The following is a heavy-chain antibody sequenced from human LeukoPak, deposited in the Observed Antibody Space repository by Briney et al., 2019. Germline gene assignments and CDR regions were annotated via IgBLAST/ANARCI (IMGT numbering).Heavy chain of an antibody. CDR1: GFTFSSYA. V-gene: IGHV3-23*01. J-gene: IGHJ4*02. CDR3: AKPMTVAGTPDYGY. CDR2: ISGSGGST. D-gene: IGHD6-19*01. Sequence: SGGSLRLSCAASGFTFSSYAMSWVRQAPGKGLEWVSAISGSGGSTYYADSVKGRFTISRDNSKNTLYLQMNNLRAEDTAVYHCAKPMTVAGTPDYGYWGQGTLVTVSS.